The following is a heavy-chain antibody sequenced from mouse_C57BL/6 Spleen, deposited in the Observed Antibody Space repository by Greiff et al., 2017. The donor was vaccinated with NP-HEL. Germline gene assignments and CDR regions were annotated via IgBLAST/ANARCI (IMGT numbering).Heavy chain of an antibody. Sequence: EVQRVESGGGLVQPKGSLKLSCAASGFTFNTYAMHWVRQAPGKGLEWVARIRSKSSNYATYYADSVKDRFTISRDDSQSMLYLQMNNLKTEDTAMYYCVRGKGGFWYFDVWGTGTTVTVSS. CDR2: IRSKSSNYAT. CDR1: GFTFNTYA. V-gene: IGHV10-3*01. J-gene: IGHJ1*03. CDR3: VRGKGGFWYFDV.